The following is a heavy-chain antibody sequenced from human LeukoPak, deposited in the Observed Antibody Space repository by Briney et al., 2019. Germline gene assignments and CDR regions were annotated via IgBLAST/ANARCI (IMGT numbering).Heavy chain of an antibody. J-gene: IGHJ4*02. D-gene: IGHD3-3*01. V-gene: IGHV3-15*01. CDR3: AGDPVRFLEWLVGLIDY. CDR2: IKSKTDGGTT. Sequence: GGSLRLSCAASGFTFSNAWMSWVRQAPGKGLEWVGRIKSKTDGGTTDYAAPVKGRFTISRDDSKNTLYLQMNSLRAEDTAVYYCAGDPVRFLEWLVGLIDYWGQGTLVTVSS. CDR1: GFTFSNAW.